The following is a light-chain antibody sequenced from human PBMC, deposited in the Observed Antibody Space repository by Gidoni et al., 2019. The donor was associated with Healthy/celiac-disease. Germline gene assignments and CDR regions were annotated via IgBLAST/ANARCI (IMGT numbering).Light chain of an antibody. CDR1: ALPKQY. CDR3: QSADSSGTYNYV. Sequence: SHELTQPPSVSVSPGQTARITCSGDALPKQYAYWYQQKPGQAPVLVIYNDSERPSGIPERFSGASSGTTVTLTISGVQAEDEADYYCQSADSSGTYNYVFGTGTKVTVL. J-gene: IGLJ1*01. V-gene: IGLV3-25*03. CDR2: NDS.